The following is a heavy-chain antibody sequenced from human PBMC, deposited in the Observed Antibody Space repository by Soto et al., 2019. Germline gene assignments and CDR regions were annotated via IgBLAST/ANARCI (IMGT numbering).Heavy chain of an antibody. V-gene: IGHV3-23*01. Sequence: GGSLRLSCAASGLTFSSYAMSWVRQAPGKGLEWVSAISGSGGNTYYADSVKGRFTISRDNSKNTLYLLMNNLRAEDTAVYYCAKRALRCFDYWGQGTLVTVSS. CDR3: AKRALRCFDY. CDR2: ISGSGGNT. D-gene: IGHD4-17*01. CDR1: GLTFSSYA. J-gene: IGHJ4*02.